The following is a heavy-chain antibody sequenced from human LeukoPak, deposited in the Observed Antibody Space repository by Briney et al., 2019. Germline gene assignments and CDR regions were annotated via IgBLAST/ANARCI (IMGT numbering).Heavy chain of an antibody. D-gene: IGHD3-16*01. CDR1: GGFISTGNYY. CDR3: ARHGGPSAATPYYFDR. Sequence: SQTLSLTCRVPGGFISTGNYYWSWIRQPAGNGLEWIGDIYTTGSTDYNPSLKSRVTMSVDTSTNQYSLDLTSVTAADTAIYFCARHGGPSAATPYYFDRWGHGTLVTVSS. CDR2: IYTTGST. V-gene: IGHV4-61*09. J-gene: IGHJ4*01.